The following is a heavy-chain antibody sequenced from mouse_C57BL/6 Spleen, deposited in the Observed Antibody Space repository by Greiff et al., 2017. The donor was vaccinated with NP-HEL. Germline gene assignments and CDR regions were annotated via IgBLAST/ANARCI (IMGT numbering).Heavy chain of an antibody. Sequence: VKLMESGPGLVQPSQSLSITCTVSGFSLTSYGVHWVRQSPGKGLEWLGVIWSGGSTDYNAAFISRLSISKDNSKSQVFFKMNSLQADDTAIYYCARKGNYDYAPYAMDYWGQGTSVTVSS. D-gene: IGHD2-4*01. CDR2: IWSGGST. CDR3: ARKGNYDYAPYAMDY. J-gene: IGHJ4*01. CDR1: GFSLTSYG. V-gene: IGHV2-2*01.